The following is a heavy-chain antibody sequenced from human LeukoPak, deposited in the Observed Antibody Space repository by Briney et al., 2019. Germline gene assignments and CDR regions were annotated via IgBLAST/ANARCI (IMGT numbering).Heavy chain of an antibody. V-gene: IGHV3-21*01. Sequence: PGGSLRLSCSASGFTFTTYGMNSARQAPGKGLEWVSSITTGIGYTYYAASVKGRFTISRDNAKNSLYLEMNGLRVEDTAVYYCARGWYFDLWGRGTLVTVSS. CDR2: ITTGIGYT. CDR3: ARGWYFDL. J-gene: IGHJ2*01. CDR1: GFTFTTYG.